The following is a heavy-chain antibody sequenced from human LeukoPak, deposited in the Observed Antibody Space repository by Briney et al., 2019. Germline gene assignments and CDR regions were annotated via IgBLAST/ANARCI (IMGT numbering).Heavy chain of an antibody. CDR3: AREFRITAIVVPTDHKFDY. CDR1: GYTFTGYY. Sequence: ASVKVSCKASGYTFTGYYMHWVRQAPGQGLEWMGWINPNSGGTNYAQKFQGRVTMTRDTSISTAYMELSRLRSDDTAVYYCAREFRITAIVVPTDHKFDYWGQGTLVTVSS. CDR2: INPNSGGT. V-gene: IGHV1-2*02. D-gene: IGHD3-22*01. J-gene: IGHJ4*02.